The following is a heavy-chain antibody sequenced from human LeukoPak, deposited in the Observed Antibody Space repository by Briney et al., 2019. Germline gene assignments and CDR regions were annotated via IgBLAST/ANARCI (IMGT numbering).Heavy chain of an antibody. CDR1: GYTFTSYY. J-gene: IGHJ5*02. D-gene: IGHD3-22*01. V-gene: IGHV1-46*01. Sequence: ASVKVSCKASGYTFTSYYMHWVRQAPGQGLEWMGIINPSGGSTSYAQKFQGRVTMTRDMSTSTVYMELSSLRSEDTAVYYCARVGDASGYYSWFDPWGQGTLVTVSS. CDR2: INPSGGST. CDR3: ARVGDASGYYSWFDP.